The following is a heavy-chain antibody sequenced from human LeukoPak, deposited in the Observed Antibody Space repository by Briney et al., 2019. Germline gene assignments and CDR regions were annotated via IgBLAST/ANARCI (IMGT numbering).Heavy chain of an antibody. CDR2: IYYSGST. CDR3: ARADSSSWKD. CDR1: GGSISSYY. Sequence: SETLSLTCTVSGGSISSYYWSWIRQPPGKGLEWIGYIYYSGSTNYNPSLKSRVTISSDTSKNQFSLKLTSVTAADTAAYYCARADSSSWKDWGQGTLVTVSS. V-gene: IGHV4-59*01. D-gene: IGHD6-13*01. J-gene: IGHJ4*02.